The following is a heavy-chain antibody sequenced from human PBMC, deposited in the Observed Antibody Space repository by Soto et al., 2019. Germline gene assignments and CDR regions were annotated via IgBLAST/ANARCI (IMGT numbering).Heavy chain of an antibody. J-gene: IGHJ4*02. CDR3: ASGGSPALFYFEF. CDR1: GFTFKSYA. CDR2: TPGSGGSS. V-gene: IGHV3-23*01. D-gene: IGHD3-16*01. Sequence: TGGSLRLSCAASGFTFKSYAMNWVRQAPGKGLEWVAYTPGSGGSSYYDDSVKGRFTIYRDNSKNTLYLDLNSLKAQDTAMYYCASGGSPALFYFEFCGLG.